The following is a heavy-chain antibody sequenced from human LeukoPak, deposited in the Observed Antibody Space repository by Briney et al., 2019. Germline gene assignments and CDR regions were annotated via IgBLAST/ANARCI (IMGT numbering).Heavy chain of an antibody. V-gene: IGHV4-39*01. D-gene: IGHD3-10*01. CDR1: GGSISSSSYY. Sequence: SETLSLTCTVSGGSISSSSYYWGWIRQPPGKGLEWIGSIYYSGSTYYNPSLKSRVTISVDTSKNQFSLKPSSVTAADTAVYYCASSMVRGYYFDYWGQGTLVTVSS. CDR2: IYYSGST. J-gene: IGHJ4*02. CDR3: ASSMVRGYYFDY.